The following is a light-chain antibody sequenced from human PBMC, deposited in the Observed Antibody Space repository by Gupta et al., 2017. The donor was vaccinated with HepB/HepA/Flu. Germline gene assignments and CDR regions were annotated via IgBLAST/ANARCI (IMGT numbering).Light chain of an antibody. Sequence: EIVMMQSPATLSVSPGDRATLSCRASQSISINLAWYQQKPGQAPRLLIYGASTRATGIPGRFSGSGSGTEFTLTISSLQSEDSAVYYCQQYNKWLALTFGGGTKVEIK. CDR3: QQYNKWLALT. CDR1: QSISIN. V-gene: IGKV3-15*01. J-gene: IGKJ4*01. CDR2: GAS.